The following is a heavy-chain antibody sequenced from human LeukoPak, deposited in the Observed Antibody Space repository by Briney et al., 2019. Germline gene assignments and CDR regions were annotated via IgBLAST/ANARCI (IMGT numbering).Heavy chain of an antibody. CDR3: ARAPSGRIYYYDSSGYYPD. CDR2: IYSGGST. D-gene: IGHD3-22*01. Sequence: GGSLRLSCAASGFTVSSNYMSWVRQAPGKGLEWVSVIYSGGSTYYADSVKGRFTISRDNSKNTLYLQMNSLRAEDTAVYYCARAPSGRIYYYDSSGYYPDWGQGTMVTASS. CDR1: GFTVSSNY. V-gene: IGHV3-53*01. J-gene: IGHJ3*01.